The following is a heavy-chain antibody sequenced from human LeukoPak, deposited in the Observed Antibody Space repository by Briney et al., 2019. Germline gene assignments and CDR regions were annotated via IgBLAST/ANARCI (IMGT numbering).Heavy chain of an antibody. Sequence: GGSLRLSCAASGFTFSNYAMSWVRQAPGKGLEWVSDISGSGGSTYYADSVKGRFTISRDNSKDTLDLQMNSLRVEDTAVYYCAKHPIVGATGNFDYWGQGTLATVSS. D-gene: IGHD1-26*01. J-gene: IGHJ4*02. CDR2: ISGSGGST. V-gene: IGHV3-23*01. CDR1: GFTFSNYA. CDR3: AKHPIVGATGNFDY.